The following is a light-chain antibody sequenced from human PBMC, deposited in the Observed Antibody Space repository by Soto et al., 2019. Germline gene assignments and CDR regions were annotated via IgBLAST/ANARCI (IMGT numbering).Light chain of an antibody. V-gene: IGKV3-15*01. CDR2: GAS. CDR3: QQYDIWPPYT. CDR1: QSISSN. Sequence: EIVMTQSPATLSVSPGERATLSCWASQSISSNLAWYQQKAGQAPRLLIYGASTRATGIPARFSGGGSGTEFTVTISSLQSEDFAIYYCQQYDIWPPYTFGQGTKVDIK. J-gene: IGKJ2*01.